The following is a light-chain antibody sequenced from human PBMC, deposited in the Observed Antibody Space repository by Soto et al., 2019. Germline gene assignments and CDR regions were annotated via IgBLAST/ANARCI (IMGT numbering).Light chain of an antibody. V-gene: IGLV1-47*01. Sequence: QSVLTQPPSASGTPGQRVTISCSGSTSNIGSKYVYWYQQLPGTAPKPLIYSDNVRPSGVPDRFSGSKSGTSASLAISGLRSEDEADYFCAACDDSLSGVVFAGGTQLTVL. J-gene: IGLJ2*01. CDR3: AACDDSLSGVV. CDR1: TSNIGSKY. CDR2: SDN.